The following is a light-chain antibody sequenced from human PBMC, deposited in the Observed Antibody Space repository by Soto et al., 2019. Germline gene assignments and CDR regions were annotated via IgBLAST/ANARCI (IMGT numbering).Light chain of an antibody. CDR2: AAS. V-gene: IGKV1-39*01. J-gene: IGKJ5*01. CDR1: QSISSY. Sequence: DIPMTQSPSSLSASFGDRPTITCRASQSISSYLNWYQQKPGKAPKLLIYAASSLQSGVPSRFSGSGSGTDFTLTISSLQPEDFATYYCQQSYSTPPTFGQGTRLEIK. CDR3: QQSYSTPPT.